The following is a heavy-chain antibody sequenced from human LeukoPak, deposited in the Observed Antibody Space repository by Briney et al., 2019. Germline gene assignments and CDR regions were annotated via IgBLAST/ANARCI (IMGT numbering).Heavy chain of an antibody. Sequence: PGGSLRLSCAASGFTFDDYAMHWVRQAPGKGLEWVSLISWDGGSTYYADSVKGRFTISRDNSKNSLYLQMNSLRAEDTALYYCAKDSDAYYDILTGYRGTLDYWGQGTLVTVSS. V-gene: IGHV3-43D*03. CDR2: ISWDGGST. CDR1: GFTFDDYA. J-gene: IGHJ4*02. D-gene: IGHD3-9*01. CDR3: AKDSDAYYDILTGYRGTLDY.